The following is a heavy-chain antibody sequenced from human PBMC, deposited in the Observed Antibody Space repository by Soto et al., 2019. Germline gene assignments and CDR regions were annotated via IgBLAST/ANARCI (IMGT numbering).Heavy chain of an antibody. D-gene: IGHD3-3*01. CDR2: INAGTGNT. CDR3: ARSYDFWSGYSAHGMDV. CDR1: AYTGTSYT. Sequence: GAGVNVSCKTSAYTGTSYTIPWVLQAPGQRLEWMGWINAGTGNTKYSQKFQGRVTITRDTSSSTAYMELSSLRSEDTAVYSCARSYDFWSGYSAHGMDVWGQGTTVT. V-gene: IGHV1-3*01. J-gene: IGHJ6*02.